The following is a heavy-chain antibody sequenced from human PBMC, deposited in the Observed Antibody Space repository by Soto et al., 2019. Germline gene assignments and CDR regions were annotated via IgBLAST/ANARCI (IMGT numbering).Heavy chain of an antibody. CDR3: ARVTLKAGNWFDP. Sequence: AAVKVSCKASGYTFTDYFIHWVRQAPGQGFEWMGWINPNSRGTNYAPKFQGRVTMTRDTSNSTAYMELRGLRSDDTAVYYCARVTLKAGNWFDPWGQGTLVTVSS. V-gene: IGHV1-2*02. CDR1: GYTFTDYF. J-gene: IGHJ5*02. CDR2: INPNSRGT.